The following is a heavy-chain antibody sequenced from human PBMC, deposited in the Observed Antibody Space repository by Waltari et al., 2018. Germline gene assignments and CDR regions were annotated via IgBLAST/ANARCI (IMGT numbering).Heavy chain of an antibody. CDR2: IIPICGTA. J-gene: IGHJ3*02. Sequence: QVQLVQSGAEVKKPGSSVKVSCKASGGTFSSYAISWVRQAPGQGLEWMGGIIPICGTANYAQKFQGRVTITADESTSTAYMELSSLRSEDTAVYYCARDRVGIMITFGGVIRKKTDAFDIWGQGTMVTVSS. CDR1: GGTFSSYA. D-gene: IGHD3-16*02. V-gene: IGHV1-69*12. CDR3: ARDRVGIMITFGGVIRKKTDAFDI.